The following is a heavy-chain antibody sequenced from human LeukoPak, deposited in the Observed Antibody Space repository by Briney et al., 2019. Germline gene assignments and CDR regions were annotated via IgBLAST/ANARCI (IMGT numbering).Heavy chain of an antibody. Sequence: PSETLSLTCTVSGGSISSFFWSWIRQPPGKGLEWIGSMHYSGDTKYNPSLKRRVSLSIDTSNQQFSLRLSSVTAADTAVYYCARDLELERNRWNYFESWGQGTLVTVSS. D-gene: IGHD1-1*01. CDR2: MHYSGDT. J-gene: IGHJ4*02. CDR3: ARDLELERNRWNYFES. CDR1: GGSISSFF. V-gene: IGHV4-59*01.